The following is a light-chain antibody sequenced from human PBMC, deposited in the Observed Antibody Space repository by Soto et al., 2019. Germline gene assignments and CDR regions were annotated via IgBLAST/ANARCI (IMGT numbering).Light chain of an antibody. CDR3: QTWDTGISVV. J-gene: IGLJ2*01. CDR2: LNNDGSH. V-gene: IGLV4-69*01. Sequence: QPVLTQSPSASASLGPSVKLTCTLSSGHSNYAIAWHQQQPEKGPRYLMKLNNDGSHSKGDGIPDRFSGSSSGAERYLTISSLQSEDESDYYCQTWDTGISVVFGGGTKLTVL. CDR1: SGHSNYA.